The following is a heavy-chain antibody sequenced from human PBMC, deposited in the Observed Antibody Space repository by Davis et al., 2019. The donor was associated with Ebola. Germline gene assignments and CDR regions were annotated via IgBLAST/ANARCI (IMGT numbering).Heavy chain of an antibody. CDR3: AKGWKGYYDYVWGSLKNYYFDY. V-gene: IGHV3-30*18. Sequence: PGRSLRLSCAASGFTFSSYGMHWVRQAPGKGLEWVAVLSYDGSNKYYADSVKGRFTISRDNSKNTLYLQMNSLRAEDTAVYYCAKGWKGYYDYVWGSLKNYYFDYWGQGTLVTVSS. CDR1: GFTFSSYG. D-gene: IGHD3-16*01. CDR2: LSYDGSNK. J-gene: IGHJ4*02.